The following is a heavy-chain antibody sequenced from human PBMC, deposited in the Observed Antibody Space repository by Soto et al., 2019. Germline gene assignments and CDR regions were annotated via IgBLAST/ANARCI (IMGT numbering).Heavy chain of an antibody. V-gene: IGHV1-18*01. CDR2: ISTNNGNT. J-gene: IGHJ4*02. D-gene: IGHD6-13*01. CDR1: GYTFTSYG. CDR3: ARHTSSWPFDY. Sequence: QVQLLQSGAEVKKPGASVKVSCKASGYTFTSYGISWVRQAPGQGPEWMGWISTNNGNTNYAQKIRGRVTMTTDTSTSTAYMALRSLRSDDTAVYYCARHTSSWPFDYWGQGTLVTVSS.